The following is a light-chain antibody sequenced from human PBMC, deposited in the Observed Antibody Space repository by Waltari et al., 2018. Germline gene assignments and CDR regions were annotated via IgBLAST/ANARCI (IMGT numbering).Light chain of an antibody. CDR3: LSYAGNDGYF. Sequence: QSALTQPPSASGSPGQSVTISCTGTSSDVGGYNYVSWYQHHPGKAPKLMLTDVSKRPAGVPARFAGSKSWNTASLTISGLQADDEADYYCLSYAGNDGYFFGTGTRVTVL. J-gene: IGLJ1*01. CDR2: DVS. V-gene: IGLV2-8*01. CDR1: SSDVGGYNY.